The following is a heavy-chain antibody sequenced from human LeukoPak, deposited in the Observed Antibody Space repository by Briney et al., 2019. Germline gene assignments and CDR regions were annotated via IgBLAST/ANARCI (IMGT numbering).Heavy chain of an antibody. J-gene: IGHJ1*01. CDR3: AREQWLKGKRHFQH. CDR1: GYTFTGYY. CDR2: INPNSGGT. D-gene: IGHD6-19*01. Sequence: ASVKVSCKAPGYTFTGYYMHWVRQAPGQGLEWMGRINPNSGGTNYAQKFQGRVTMTRDTSISTAYMELSRLRSDDTAVYYCAREQWLKGKRHFQHWGQGTLVTVSS. V-gene: IGHV1-2*06.